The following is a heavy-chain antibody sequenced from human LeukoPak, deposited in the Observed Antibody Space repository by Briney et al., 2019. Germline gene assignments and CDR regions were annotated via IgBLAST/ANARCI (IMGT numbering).Heavy chain of an antibody. CDR1: GYSFTSYW. Sequence: GESLKISCKGSGYSFTSYWIGWVRQMPGKGLEWMGIIYPGDSDTRYSPSFQGQVTISADKSISTAYLQWSSLKASDTAMYYCARHNGCSGGSCYAGWFDPWGQGTLVTVSS. CDR2: IYPGDSDT. V-gene: IGHV5-51*01. CDR3: ARHNGCSGGSCYAGWFDP. D-gene: IGHD2-15*01. J-gene: IGHJ5*02.